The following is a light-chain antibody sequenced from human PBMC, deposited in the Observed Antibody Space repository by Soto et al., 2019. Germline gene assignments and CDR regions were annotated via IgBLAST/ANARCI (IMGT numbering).Light chain of an antibody. J-gene: IGKJ4*02. CDR1: QGISRY. CDR3: QQLNTYPVT. CDR2: AAS. Sequence: IQLTQSPSSLSASVGDSVTITCRASQGISRYLSWYHQKPGRAPKLLISAASTLQSGVPARFSGSGSGTDFTLSITSLQPEDFATYYCQQLNTYPVTFGGGTKVEIK. V-gene: IGKV1-9*01.